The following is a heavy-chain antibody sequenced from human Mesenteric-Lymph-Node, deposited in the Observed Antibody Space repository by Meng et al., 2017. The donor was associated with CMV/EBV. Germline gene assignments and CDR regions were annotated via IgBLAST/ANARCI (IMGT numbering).Heavy chain of an antibody. CDR1: GGSFSGYY. J-gene: IGHJ4*02. D-gene: IGHD2-15*01. CDR3: ARGSDIPVNNY. Sequence: QVQLPQWGAGLLKPSETLSLTCAVYGGSFSGYYWSWIRQPPGKGLEWIGEINHSGVPNYNPSLKSRVTISLERSKNQFSLNLSSVTAEETAVYYCARGSDIPVNNYWGQGTLVTVSS. V-gene: IGHV4-34*01. CDR2: INHSGVP.